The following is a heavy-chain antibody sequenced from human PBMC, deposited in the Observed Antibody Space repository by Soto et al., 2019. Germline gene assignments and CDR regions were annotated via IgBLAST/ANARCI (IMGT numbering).Heavy chain of an antibody. Sequence: SQTLSLTCAISGDSVSSNSAAWNWIRQSPSRGLEWLGRTYYRSKWYNDYAVSVKSRITINPDTSKNQFSLQLNSVTPEDTAVYYCAXEGGSYYAGDYYYGMDVWGQGTTVTVSS. CDR3: AXEGGSYYAGDYYYGMDV. CDR1: GDSVSSNSAA. J-gene: IGHJ6*02. D-gene: IGHD1-26*01. CDR2: TYYRSKWYN. V-gene: IGHV6-1*01.